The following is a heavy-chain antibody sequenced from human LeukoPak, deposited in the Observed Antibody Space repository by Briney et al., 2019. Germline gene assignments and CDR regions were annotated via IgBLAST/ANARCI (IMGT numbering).Heavy chain of an antibody. CDR2: ISGSGGST. CDR3: ARLHYDVLTGPFDH. J-gene: IGHJ4*02. Sequence: GGSLRLSCAASGFTFSSYAMSWVRQAPGKGLEWVSAISGSGGSTYYADSVKGRFTISRDNSKNTLYLQMNSLRAEDTAVYYCARLHYDVLTGPFDHWGRGTLVTVSS. V-gene: IGHV3-23*01. D-gene: IGHD3-9*01. CDR1: GFTFSSYA.